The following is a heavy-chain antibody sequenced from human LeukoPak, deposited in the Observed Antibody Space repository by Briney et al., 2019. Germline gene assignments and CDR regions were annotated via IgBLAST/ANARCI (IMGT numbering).Heavy chain of an antibody. Sequence: PGGSLRLSCAASGFPFRSYAMHWVRQAPGKGLEWVAFIRYDGSYKYYADFVKGRFTISRDNSKNTLYLQMNSLRAEDTAVYYCASSYGDPPTYYFDYWGQGTLVTVSS. J-gene: IGHJ4*02. D-gene: IGHD4-17*01. CDR1: GFPFRSYA. CDR3: ASSYGDPPTYYFDY. V-gene: IGHV3-30*02. CDR2: IRYDGSYK.